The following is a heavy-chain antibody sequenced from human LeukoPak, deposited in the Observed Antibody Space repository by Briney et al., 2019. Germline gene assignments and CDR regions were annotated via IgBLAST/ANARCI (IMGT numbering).Heavy chain of an antibody. J-gene: IGHJ5*02. CDR2: ISGSGGST. CDR1: GFTFSSYA. D-gene: IGHD2-2*01. Sequence: PGGSLRLSCAASGFTFSSYAMSWVRRAPGKGLEWVSAISGSGGSTYYADSVKGRFTISRDNSKNTLYLQMNSLRAEDTAVYYCAKFRGQEMVVVPAAIPNWFDPWGQGTLVTVSS. CDR3: AKFRGQEMVVVPAAIPNWFDP. V-gene: IGHV3-23*01.